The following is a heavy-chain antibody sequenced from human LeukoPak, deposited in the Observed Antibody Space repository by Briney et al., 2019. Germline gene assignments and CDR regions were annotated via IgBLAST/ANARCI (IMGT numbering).Heavy chain of an antibody. CDR2: ISSSSSYI. V-gene: IGHV3-21*01. CDR3: AKDKVRYYTSRWSGLVDT. J-gene: IGHJ5*02. CDR1: GFTFSSYS. D-gene: IGHD6-13*01. Sequence: GGSLRLSCAASGFTFSSYSMNWVRQAPGKGLEWVSSISSSSSYIYYADSVKGRFTISRDNAKNSLYLQMNSLRAEDTAVYCCAKDKVRYYTSRWSGLVDTWGQGTLVTVSS.